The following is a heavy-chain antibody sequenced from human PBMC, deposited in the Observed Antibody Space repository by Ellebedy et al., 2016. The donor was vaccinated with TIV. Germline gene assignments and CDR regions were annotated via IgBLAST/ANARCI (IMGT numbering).Heavy chain of an antibody. CDR2: IIPIFGTA. D-gene: IGHD2-2*01. CDR1: GGTFSSYA. Sequence: SVKVSXXASGGTFSSYAISWVRQAPGQGLEWMGGIIPIFGTANYAQKFQGRVTITADESTSTAYMELSSLRSEDTAVYYCARGPLENVVVPAMGDYYYYYMDVWGKGTTVTVSS. J-gene: IGHJ6*03. CDR3: ARGPLENVVVPAMGDYYYYYMDV. V-gene: IGHV1-69*13.